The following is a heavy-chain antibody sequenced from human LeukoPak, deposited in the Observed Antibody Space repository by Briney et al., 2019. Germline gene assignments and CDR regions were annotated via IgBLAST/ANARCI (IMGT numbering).Heavy chain of an antibody. Sequence: GASVKVSCKASGYTFTSYDINWVRQATGQGLEWMGWMNPNSGNTGYAQKFQGRVTMTRNTSISTAYMELSSLRSEDTAVYYCARAAVARRSLGYWGQGTLATVSS. D-gene: IGHD6-19*01. CDR2: MNPNSGNT. J-gene: IGHJ4*02. V-gene: IGHV1-8*01. CDR3: ARAAVARRSLGY. CDR1: GYTFTSYD.